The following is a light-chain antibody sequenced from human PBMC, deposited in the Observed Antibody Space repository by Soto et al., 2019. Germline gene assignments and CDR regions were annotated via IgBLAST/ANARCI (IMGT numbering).Light chain of an antibody. Sequence: DIQMTQSPSSLSASVGDRVTITCRASQGIRNDLAWYQQKPGKVPKLLIFAASTLQSGVPSRFSGSGSGTDFTLTISSLQPDDVATYYCQNYNNVPQPFGQGSKVAI. CDR1: QGIRND. J-gene: IGKJ1*01. V-gene: IGKV1-27*01. CDR3: QNYNNVPQP. CDR2: AAS.